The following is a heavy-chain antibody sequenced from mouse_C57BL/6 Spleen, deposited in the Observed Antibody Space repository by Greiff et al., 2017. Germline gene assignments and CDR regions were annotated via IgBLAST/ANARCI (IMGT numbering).Heavy chain of an antibody. V-gene: IGHV5-12*01. CDR1: GFTFSDYY. J-gene: IGHJ2*01. CDR3: ARYGFDY. D-gene: IGHD2-10*02. CDR2: ISNGGGST. Sequence: EVMLVESGGGLVQPGGSLKLSCAASGFTFSDYYMYWVRQTPEKRLEWVAYISNGGGSTYYPETVKGRFTISRDNAKNTLYLQMSRLKSEDTAMYYCARYGFDYWGQGTTLTVSS.